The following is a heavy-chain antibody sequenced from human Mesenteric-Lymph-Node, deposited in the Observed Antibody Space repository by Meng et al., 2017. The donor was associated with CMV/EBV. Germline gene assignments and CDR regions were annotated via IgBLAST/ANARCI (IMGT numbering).Heavy chain of an antibody. CDR2: ISSSGSTI. Sequence: GGSLRLSCAASGFTFSSYEMNWVRQAPGKGLEWVSYISSSGSTIYYADSVKGRFTISRDSAKNSLYLQMNSLRAEDTAVYYCARDPGSEYQLLNYYYYYGMDVWGQGTTVTVSS. V-gene: IGHV3-48*03. CDR3: ARDPGSEYQLLNYYYYYGMDV. CDR1: GFTFSSYE. D-gene: IGHD2-2*01. J-gene: IGHJ6*02.